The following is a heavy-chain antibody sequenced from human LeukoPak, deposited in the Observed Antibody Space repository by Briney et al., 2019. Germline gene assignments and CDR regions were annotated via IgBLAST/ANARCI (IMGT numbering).Heavy chain of an antibody. CDR2: VSSNGGST. J-gene: IGHJ6*04. V-gene: IGHV3-64D*06. D-gene: IGHD4-17*01. Sequence: PGGSLRLSCSASGFTFGSYAIHWVRQAPGKGLDYVSAVSSNGGSTYYADSVKGRFTISRDNSKSTLYLQMSSLRAEDTAVYYCVKSPGDYPYGMDVWGKGTTVTVSS. CDR1: GFTFGSYA. CDR3: VKSPGDYPYGMDV.